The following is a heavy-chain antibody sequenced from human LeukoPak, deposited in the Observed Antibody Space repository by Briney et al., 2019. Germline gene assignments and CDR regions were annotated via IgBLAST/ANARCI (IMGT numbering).Heavy chain of an antibody. CDR1: GYTFTSYY. Sequence: ASVKVSCKASGYTFTSYYMHWVRQAPGQGLEWMGIINPSGGSTIYAQILQGRVTMTRDTSTGTVYMELSRLRSEDTAVYYCARANCSSTSCAPDYWGQGMLVTVSS. D-gene: IGHD2-2*01. CDR3: ARANCSSTSCAPDY. J-gene: IGHJ4*02. CDR2: INPSGGST. V-gene: IGHV1-46*01.